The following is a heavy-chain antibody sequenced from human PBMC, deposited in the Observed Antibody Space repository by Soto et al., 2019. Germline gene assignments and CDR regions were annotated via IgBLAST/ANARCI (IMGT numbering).Heavy chain of an antibody. CDR2: INNSGGTT. J-gene: IGHJ4*02. Sequence: GGSLRLSCAASGFTFSSYAMSWVRQAPGKGLEWVSSINNSGGTTYYEDSVKGRFTISRGNSKNTLYLQMNSLRAEDTAVYYCAKRGDSSGYPNSYYFDYWGQGTLVTVSS. CDR1: GFTFSSYA. CDR3: AKRGDSSGYPNSYYFDY. V-gene: IGHV3-23*01. D-gene: IGHD3-22*01.